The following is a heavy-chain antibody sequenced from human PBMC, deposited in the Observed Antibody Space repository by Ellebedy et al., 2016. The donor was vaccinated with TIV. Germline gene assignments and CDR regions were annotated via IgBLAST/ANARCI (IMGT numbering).Heavy chain of an antibody. J-gene: IGHJ5*02. D-gene: IGHD2-21*02. V-gene: IGHV4-39*01. CDR1: GGSISSSSYY. CDR2: AYFSGRT. CDR3: ERRVGGGDYSWFDP. Sequence: MPSETLSLTCTVSGGSISSSSYYWGWIRRPPGKGLEWIGSAYFSGRTNYNASLKSRVTLAVDTAKNQFSLKLTSVTAADTAVYDCERRVGGGDYSWFDPWGQGILVTVSS.